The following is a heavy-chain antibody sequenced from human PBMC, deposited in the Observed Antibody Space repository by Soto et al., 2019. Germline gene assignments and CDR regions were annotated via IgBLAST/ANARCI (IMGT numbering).Heavy chain of an antibody. CDR1: GFTFSSYA. Sequence: PGGSLRLSCAASGFTFSSYAMHWVRQAPGKGLEWVAVISYDGSNKYYADSVKGRFTISRDNSKNTLYLQMNSLRAEDTAVYYCARGMEQQPKFGGISGMDVWGQGTTVTVSS. CDR3: ARGMEQQPKFGGISGMDV. D-gene: IGHD6-13*01. V-gene: IGHV3-30-3*01. J-gene: IGHJ6*02. CDR2: ISYDGSNK.